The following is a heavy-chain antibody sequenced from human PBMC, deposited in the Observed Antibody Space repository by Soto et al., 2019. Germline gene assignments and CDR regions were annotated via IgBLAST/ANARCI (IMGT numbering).Heavy chain of an antibody. CDR3: ATFRSYSDS. D-gene: IGHD1-26*01. V-gene: IGHV3-15*01. Sequence: GGSLRLSCAASGFSFSYAWMTWVRQAPGKRLEWVGRIKSQGEGGTTEYGAPVKGRFTISRDDSENTLHLQMNSLKTEDTAVYYCATFRSYSDSWGHGTLVTVS. CDR1: GFSFSYAW. J-gene: IGHJ5*01. CDR2: IKSQGEGGTT.